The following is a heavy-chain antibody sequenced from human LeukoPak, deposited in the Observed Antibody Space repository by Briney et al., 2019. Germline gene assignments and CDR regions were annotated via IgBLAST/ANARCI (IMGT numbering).Heavy chain of an antibody. CDR3: ASSEFLLWFGELVGGFDY. D-gene: IGHD3-10*01. V-gene: IGHV3-33*01. J-gene: IGHJ4*02. CDR1: GFTFSSYG. Sequence: PGGSLRLSCAASGFTFSSYGMHWVRQAPGKGLEWVAVIWYDGSNKYYADSVKGRFTISRDNSKNTLYLQMNSLRAEDTAVYYCASSEFLLWFGELVGGFDYWGQGTLVTVSS. CDR2: IWYDGSNK.